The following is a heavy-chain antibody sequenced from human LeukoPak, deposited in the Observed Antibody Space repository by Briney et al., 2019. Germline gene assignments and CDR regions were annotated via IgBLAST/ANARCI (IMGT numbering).Heavy chain of an antibody. CDR3: AKPRRYSYEYYFDY. D-gene: IGHD5-18*01. Sequence: PGGSLRLSCAASGFTVSSNYMSWVRQAPGKGLEWVAFIRYDGSNKYYADSVKGRFTISRDNSKNTLYLQMNSLRAEDTAVYYCAKPRRYSYEYYFDYWGQGTLVTVSS. J-gene: IGHJ4*02. CDR2: IRYDGSNK. V-gene: IGHV3-30*02. CDR1: GFTVSSNY.